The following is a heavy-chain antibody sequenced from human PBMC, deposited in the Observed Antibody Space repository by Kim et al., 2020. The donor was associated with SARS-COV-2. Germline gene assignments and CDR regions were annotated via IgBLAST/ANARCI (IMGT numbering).Heavy chain of an antibody. CDR1: GYTFTSYA. V-gene: IGHV7-4-1*02. Sequence: ASVKVSCKASGYTFTSYAMNWVRQAPGQGLEWMGWINTNTGNPTYAQGFTGRFVFSLDTSVSTAYLQISSLKAEDTAVYYCARGDHCSGGSCYWFDYWGQGTLVTVAS. D-gene: IGHD2-15*01. CDR3: ARGDHCSGGSCYWFDY. CDR2: INTNTGNP. J-gene: IGHJ4*02.